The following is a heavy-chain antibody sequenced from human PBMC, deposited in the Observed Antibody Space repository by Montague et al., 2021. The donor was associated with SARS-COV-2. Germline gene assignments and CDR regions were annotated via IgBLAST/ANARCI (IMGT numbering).Heavy chain of an antibody. D-gene: IGHD3-3*01. CDR3: ARAVVTNYNFWSGYSRVPDANWFDP. CDR1: GNSVNTGGYY. V-gene: IGHV4-31*03. CDR2: IYYSGTT. Sequence: TLSLTCTVPGNSVNTGGYYWSWIRQLPGKGLEWIGYIYYSGTTSYNPSLQRRLIISVDTSKNQFSLSLTSVTAADTAVYYCARAVVTNYNFWSGYSRVPDANWFDPWGQGTLVTVSS. J-gene: IGHJ5*02.